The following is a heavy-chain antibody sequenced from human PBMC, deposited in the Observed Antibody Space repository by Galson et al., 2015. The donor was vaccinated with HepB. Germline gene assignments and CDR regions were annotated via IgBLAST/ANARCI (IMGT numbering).Heavy chain of an antibody. CDR1: GLTLSNYA. CDR3: ANNIYHDYVH. Sequence: SLRLSCAASGLTLSNYAMSWVRQAPGKGLEWVSSIAGDASTFYSDSVKGRFTISRDDSKNSVSLQMNSLRAEDTAIYYCANNIYHDYVHWGQGTLITVSS. CDR2: IAGDAST. J-gene: IGHJ4*02. V-gene: IGHV3-23*01. D-gene: IGHD4/OR15-4a*01.